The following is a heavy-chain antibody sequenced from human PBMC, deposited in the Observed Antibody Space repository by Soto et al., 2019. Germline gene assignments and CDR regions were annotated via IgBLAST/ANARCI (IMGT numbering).Heavy chain of an antibody. CDR3: AKDSHSNDYSNYAGFDY. CDR2: ISGSGGST. D-gene: IGHD4-4*01. J-gene: IGHJ4*02. Sequence: PGGSLRLSWAASGGTFISYGVSWVRQAPGKGLEWVSAISGSGGSTYYADSVKGRFTISRDNSKNTLYLQMSSLRAEDTAVYYCAKDSHSNDYSNYAGFDYWGQGTLVTVSS. CDR1: GGTFISYG. V-gene: IGHV3-23*01.